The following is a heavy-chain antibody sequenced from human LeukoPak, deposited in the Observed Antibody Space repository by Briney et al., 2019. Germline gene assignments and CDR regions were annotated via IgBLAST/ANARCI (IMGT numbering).Heavy chain of an antibody. Sequence: GGSLRLSCAASGFTFSSYAMSWVRQAPGKGLEWVSAISGSGGSTYYADSVKGRFTISRDNSKNTLYLQMNSLRAEDTAVYYCAKGSTIFGVVIALDYWGQGTLVTVSS. CDR1: GFTFSSYA. V-gene: IGHV3-23*01. D-gene: IGHD3-3*01. CDR2: ISGSGGST. CDR3: AKGSTIFGVVIALDY. J-gene: IGHJ4*02.